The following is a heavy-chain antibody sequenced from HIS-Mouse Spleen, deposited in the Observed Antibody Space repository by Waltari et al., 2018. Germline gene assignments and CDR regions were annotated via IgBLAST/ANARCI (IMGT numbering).Heavy chain of an antibody. V-gene: IGHV4-34*01. D-gene: IGHD3-22*01. CDR2: INHSGST. Sequence: QVQLQQWGAGLLKPSETLSLTCAVYGGSFSGYYWSWIRQPPGKGLEWIGEINHSGSTNYNPSLKSRVTISVDTSKNQFSLKLSSVTAADTAVYYCARAGDSSGTTDAFDIWGQGTMDTVSS. J-gene: IGHJ3*02. CDR3: ARAGDSSGTTDAFDI. CDR1: GGSFSGYY.